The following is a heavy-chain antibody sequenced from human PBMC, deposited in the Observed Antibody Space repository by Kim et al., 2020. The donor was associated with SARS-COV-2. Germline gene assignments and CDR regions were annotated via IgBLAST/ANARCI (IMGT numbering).Heavy chain of an antibody. CDR2: IYSGSTT. V-gene: IGHV3-66*01. CDR3: ARKGGVAAAGSFDY. Sequence: GGSLRLSCAASGFTVSTNYMSWVRQAPGKGLEWVSFIYSGSTTFYADSVKGRFTISRDNSKNTLYLQMNSLRAEDTAVYYCARKGGVAAAGSFDYWGQGTLVTVSS. CDR1: GFTVSTNY. D-gene: IGHD6-25*01. J-gene: IGHJ4*02.